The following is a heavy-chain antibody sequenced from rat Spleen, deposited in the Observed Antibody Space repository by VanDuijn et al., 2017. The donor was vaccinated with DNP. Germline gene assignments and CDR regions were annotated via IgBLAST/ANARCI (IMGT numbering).Heavy chain of an antibody. V-gene: IGHV2-30*01. D-gene: IGHD1-6*01. J-gene: IGHJ4*01. CDR2: RWDDGST. CDR3: ARDRYYGSTVGMDA. CDR1: GFSLTSYN. Sequence: QVQLKESGPGLVQPSQTLSLTCTVSGFSLTSYNLHWVRQPPGKGLEWMGVRWDDGSTAYNLALKSRLSISRDTSKSQVFLKMSSLKTEDTATYYCARDRYYGSTVGMDAWGQGASVTVSS.